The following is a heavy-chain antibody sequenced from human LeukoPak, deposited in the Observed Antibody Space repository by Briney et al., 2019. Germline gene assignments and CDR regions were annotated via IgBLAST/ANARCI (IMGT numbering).Heavy chain of an antibody. V-gene: IGHV1-46*01. CDR3: ARVGATGATADN. D-gene: IGHD4/OR15-4a*01. CDR1: GYISTTYF. CDR2: INPRGGST. Sequence: GASVKVSCRASGYISTTYFMHWLRQAPGQGPEWMGIINPRGGSTDYAQKFQGRVTMTSDTSTSTVYLELTSLTSEDTAVYFCARVGATGATADNWGQGTLVTVSS. J-gene: IGHJ4*02.